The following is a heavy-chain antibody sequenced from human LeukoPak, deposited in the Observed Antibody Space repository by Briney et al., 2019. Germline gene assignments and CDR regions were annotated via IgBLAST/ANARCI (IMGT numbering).Heavy chain of an antibody. D-gene: IGHD5-18*01. CDR3: ARLGYSYGPFMDV. CDR1: AGSISGNY. V-gene: IGHV4-59*01. J-gene: IGHJ6*03. Sequence: SETLSLTCTVSAGSISGNYWGWIRQPPGKGLEWIGYIYYSGSTNYNPSLTSRVTISVDTSKNQCSLKLSSVTAADTALYYCARLGYSYGPFMDVWGKGTTVTISS. CDR2: IYYSGST.